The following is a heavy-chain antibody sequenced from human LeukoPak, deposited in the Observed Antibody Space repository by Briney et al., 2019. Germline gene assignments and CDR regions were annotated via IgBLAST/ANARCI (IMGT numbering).Heavy chain of an antibody. CDR1: GFTFSSYS. CDR2: ISSSSSYI. Sequence: GGSLRLSCAASGFTFSSYSMSWVRQAPGKGLEWVSSISSSSSYIYYADSVKGRFTISRDNAKNSLYLQMNSLGAEDTAVYYCARARASPGPPILGDAFDIWGQGTMVTVSS. CDR3: ARARASPGPPILGDAFDI. J-gene: IGHJ3*02. V-gene: IGHV3-21*01. D-gene: IGHD2-2*02.